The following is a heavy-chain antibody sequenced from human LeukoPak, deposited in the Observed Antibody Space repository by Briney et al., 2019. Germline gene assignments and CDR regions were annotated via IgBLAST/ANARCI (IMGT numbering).Heavy chain of an antibody. V-gene: IGHV1-69*13. Sequence: SVKVSCKASGYTFTSYGISWVRQAPGQGLEWVGGIIPIFGTANYAQKFQGRVTITADESTSTAYMELSSLRSEDTAVYYRARGESYYDFWSGYLDRDYYYGMDVWGQGTTVTVSS. CDR3: ARGESYYDFWSGYLDRDYYYGMDV. J-gene: IGHJ6*02. CDR1: GYTFTSYG. D-gene: IGHD3-3*01. CDR2: IIPIFGTA.